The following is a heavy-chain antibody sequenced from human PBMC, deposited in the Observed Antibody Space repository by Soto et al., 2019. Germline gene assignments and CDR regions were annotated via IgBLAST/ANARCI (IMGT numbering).Heavy chain of an antibody. V-gene: IGHV1-8*01. Sequence: QVQLVQSGAEVKKPGASVKVSCKASGYPLPSYDITWVGQATGQGLEWMGWMNPNSGNTGYAQKFQGRVTMTRNTSISTAYMELSSLRSEDTAVYYCAREKTSYGMDVWGQGTTVTVSS. J-gene: IGHJ6*02. CDR3: AREKTSYGMDV. CDR2: MNPNSGNT. CDR1: GYPLPSYD.